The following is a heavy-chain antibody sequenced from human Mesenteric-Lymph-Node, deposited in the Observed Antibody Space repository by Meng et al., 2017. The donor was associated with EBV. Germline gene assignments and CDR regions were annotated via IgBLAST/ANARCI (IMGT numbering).Heavy chain of an antibody. D-gene: IGHD1-7*01. V-gene: IGHV6-1*01. J-gene: IGHJ4*02. CDR2: TYYRSKWYN. Sequence: QVQLQQSGPGLVKPSQTLSLTCAXXXXSVSSNSAAWNWIRQYPTKGLEWLGRTYYRSKWYNDYAVSVKSRITINPDTSKNQFSLQLNSVTPEDTAVYYCASSRPLAGNWNYHYWGQGTLVTVSS. CDR1: XXSVSSNSAA. CDR3: ASSRPLAGNWNYHY.